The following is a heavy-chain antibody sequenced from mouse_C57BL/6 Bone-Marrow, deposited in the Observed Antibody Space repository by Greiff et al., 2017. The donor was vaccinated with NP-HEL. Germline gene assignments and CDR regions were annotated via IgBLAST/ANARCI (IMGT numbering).Heavy chain of an antibody. V-gene: IGHV5-12-2*01. D-gene: IGHD1-1*01. Sequence: EVHLVESGGGLVQPGGSLKLSCAASGFTFSSYTMSWVRQTPEKRLEWVAYISNGGGSTYYPDTVKGRFTISRDNAKNTLYLQMSSLKSEDTAMYFCARGEVDNYYVTSLFDYWGQGTLVTVSA. CDR1: GFTFSSYT. J-gene: IGHJ3*01. CDR2: ISNGGGST. CDR3: ARGEVDNYYVTSLFDY.